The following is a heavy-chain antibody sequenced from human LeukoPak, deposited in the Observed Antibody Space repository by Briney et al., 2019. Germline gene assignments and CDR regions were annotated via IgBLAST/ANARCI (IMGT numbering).Heavy chain of an antibody. Sequence: SVKVSCKASGGTFSSYAISWVRQAPGQGLEWMGGIIPIFGTANYAQKFQGRVTITADESTSTAYMELSSLRSEDTAVYYCARGLGGIVATIFDYWGQGTLVTVSS. V-gene: IGHV1-69*13. CDR3: ARGLGGIVATIFDY. CDR1: GGTFSSYA. J-gene: IGHJ4*02. D-gene: IGHD5-12*01. CDR2: IIPIFGTA.